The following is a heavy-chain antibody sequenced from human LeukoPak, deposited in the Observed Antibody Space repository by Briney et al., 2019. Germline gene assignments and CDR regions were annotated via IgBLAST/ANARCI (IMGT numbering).Heavy chain of an antibody. CDR3: ARYGGYSVYYFDY. CDR2: ISYSGST. J-gene: IGHJ4*02. V-gene: IGHV4-59*08. Sequence: SETLSLTCTVSGGSISSYYWSWIRQPPGKGLEWIGYISYSGSTNYNPSLKSRVTISVDTSKNQFSLKLSSVTAADTAVYYCARYGGYSVYYFDYWGQGTLSPSPQ. CDR1: GGSISSYY. D-gene: IGHD3-22*01.